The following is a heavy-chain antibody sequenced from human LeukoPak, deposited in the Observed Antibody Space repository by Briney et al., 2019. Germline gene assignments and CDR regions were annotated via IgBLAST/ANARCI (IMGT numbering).Heavy chain of an antibody. Sequence: PGGSLRLSCAASGFTFSNFGMSWVRQAPGKGLEWVSVISGSGGSTYYADSVKGRFTISRDNSKNTLYLQMNSLRAEDTAVYYCARDPPGYYYYMDVWGKGTTVTVSS. J-gene: IGHJ6*03. CDR2: ISGSGGST. CDR1: GFTFSNFG. CDR3: ARDPPGYYYYMDV. V-gene: IGHV3-23*01.